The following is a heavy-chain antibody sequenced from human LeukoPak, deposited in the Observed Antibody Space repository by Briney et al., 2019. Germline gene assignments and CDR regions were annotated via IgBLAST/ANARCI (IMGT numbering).Heavy chain of an antibody. D-gene: IGHD2-2*01. CDR3: ARAGVVVPAAMFLSE. CDR2: ISYDGSNK. V-gene: IGHV3-30-3*01. J-gene: IGHJ4*02. CDR1: GFTFSSYA. Sequence: GGSLRLSCAASGFTFSSYAMHWVRQAPGKGLEWVAVISYDGSNKYYADSVKGRFTISRDNSKNTLYLQMNSLRAEDTAVYYCARAGVVVPAAMFLSEWGQGTLVTVSS.